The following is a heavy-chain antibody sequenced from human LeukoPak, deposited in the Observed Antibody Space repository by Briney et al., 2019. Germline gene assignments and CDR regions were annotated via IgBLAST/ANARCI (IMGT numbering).Heavy chain of an antibody. Sequence: GSQRLSCAASGYTFYNYAVTWVRQAPGKGLEWVSSISHDGASTHYADSVKGRFTISRDSSKNTVFLQMDSLRAEDTAVYFCAKYGSGQLWLLGWYFDFWGRGTLVSVSS. V-gene: IGHV3-23*01. D-gene: IGHD3-16*01. CDR2: ISHDGAST. J-gene: IGHJ2*01. CDR3: AKYGSGQLWLLGWYFDF. CDR1: GYTFYNYA.